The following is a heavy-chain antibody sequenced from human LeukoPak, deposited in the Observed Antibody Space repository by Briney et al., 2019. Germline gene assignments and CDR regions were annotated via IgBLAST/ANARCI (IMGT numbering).Heavy chain of an antibody. D-gene: IGHD3-16*01. CDR1: GGSFSGYY. J-gene: IGHJ6*04. CDR3: AREEKVWGYYGMDV. Sequence: PSETLSLTCAVYGGSFSGYYWSWIRQPPEKGLEWIGEINHSGSTNYNPSLKSRVTISVDTSKNQFSLKLSSVTAADTAVYYCAREEKVWGYYGMDVWGKGTTVTVSS. CDR2: INHSGST. V-gene: IGHV4-34*01.